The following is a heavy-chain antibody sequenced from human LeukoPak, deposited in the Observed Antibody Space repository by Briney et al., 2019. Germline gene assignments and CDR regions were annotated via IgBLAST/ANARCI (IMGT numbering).Heavy chain of an antibody. CDR2: IYSGDSDT. D-gene: IGHD6-6*01. Sequence: GESLKISCKGSGYSFTNYWIAWVRQMPGKGLEWMGIIYSGDSDTRYSPSFQGQVTISVDKSISTAYLQWSSLKASDTAMYYCARHTKYSSSSRVFEYWGQGTLVTVSS. CDR1: GYSFTNYW. CDR3: ARHTKYSSSSRVFEY. V-gene: IGHV5-51*01. J-gene: IGHJ4*02.